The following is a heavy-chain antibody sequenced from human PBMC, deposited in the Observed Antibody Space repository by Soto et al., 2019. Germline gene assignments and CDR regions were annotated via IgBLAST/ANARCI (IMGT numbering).Heavy chain of an antibody. CDR1: GYTFTSYY. CDR2: INPSGGST. Sequence: QVQLVQSGAEVKKPGASVKVSCKASGYTFTSYYMHWVRQAPGQGLEWMGIINPSGGSTSYAQKCQGRVTKIRDTSTSTVYMELSSLRSEDTAVYCCARGSPGLGGKGGFDYWGQGTLVTVSS. J-gene: IGHJ4*02. D-gene: IGHD3-16*01. V-gene: IGHV1-46*01. CDR3: ARGSPGLGGKGGFDY.